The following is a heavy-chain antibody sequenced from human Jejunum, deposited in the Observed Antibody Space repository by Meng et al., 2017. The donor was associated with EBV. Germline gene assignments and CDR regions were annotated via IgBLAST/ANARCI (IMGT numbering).Heavy chain of an antibody. CDR3: VRGPPPDT. Sequence: VHRGGSGGGLVQPGDSLRRSCAAFGFTLSGYWMHWVRQAPGKGLVWVSRINSDGSKTNYADSVKGRFTISRDIAKNTLYLQLNSLRADDTAVYYCVRGPPPDTWGQGTLVTVSS. V-gene: IGHV3-74*01. CDR1: GFTLSGYW. CDR2: INSDGSKT. J-gene: IGHJ5*02.